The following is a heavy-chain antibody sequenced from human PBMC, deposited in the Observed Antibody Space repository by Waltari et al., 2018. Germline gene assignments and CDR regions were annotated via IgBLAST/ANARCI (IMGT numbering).Heavy chain of an antibody. CDR2: VKPNSGAK. V-gene: IGHV1-8*02. CDR3: ARGRDVFANVDYNWFDP. CDR1: GYTFINYE. J-gene: IGHJ5*02. D-gene: IGHD2-21*01. Sequence: QVQLVQSGAEVLSPGASVKVSCQASGYTFINYEINWGRQAAGQGLEWMGGVKPNSGAKAYEQKFQGRSTMTWETSISTAYMEMSNLRSDDTAVLYCARGRDVFANVDYNWFDPWGQGTLVTVSS.